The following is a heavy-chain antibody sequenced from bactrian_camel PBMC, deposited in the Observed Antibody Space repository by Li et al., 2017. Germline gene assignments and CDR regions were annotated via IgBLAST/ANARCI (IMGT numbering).Heavy chain of an antibody. CDR3: AADLICPLVAGTSSY. CDR2: IIEWGGRA. CDR1: GYTQSRYC. V-gene: IGHV3S1*01. J-gene: IGHJ4*01. Sequence: HVQLVESGGGSVQAGGSLRLSCVASGYTQSRYCMGWFRQAPGKEREEVAIIEWGGRASYADSVKGRFTISKDNAKNTLYLQMNSLKPEDTAMYYCAADLICPLVAGTSSYWGQGTQVTVS. D-gene: IGHD6*01.